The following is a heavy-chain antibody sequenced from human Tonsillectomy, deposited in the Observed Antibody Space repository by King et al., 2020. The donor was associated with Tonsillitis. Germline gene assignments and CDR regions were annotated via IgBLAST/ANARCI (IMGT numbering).Heavy chain of an antibody. CDR1: GGSISSSSYY. J-gene: IGHJ4*02. CDR3: AGGGLSYSYGLDY. Sequence: QLQESGPGLVKPSETLSLTCTVSGGSISSSSYYWGWIRQPPGKGLEWIGSIYYSGSTYYNPSLKSRVTISVDTSKNQFSLKLSSVTAADTAVYYCAGGGLSYSYGLDYWGQGTLVTVSS. CDR2: IYYSGST. D-gene: IGHD5-18*01. V-gene: IGHV4-39*07.